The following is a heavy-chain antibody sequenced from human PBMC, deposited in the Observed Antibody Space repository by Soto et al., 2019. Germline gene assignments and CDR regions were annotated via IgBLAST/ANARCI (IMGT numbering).Heavy chain of an antibody. CDR1: GFTFSSYV. V-gene: IGHV3-23*01. CDR2: ISGSGGST. D-gene: IGHD2-2*02. CDR3: AKRYSPDLEPFDI. Sequence: PGGPLRLSCEASGFTFSSYVMSWVRQAPGKGLEWVSDISGSGGSTYYADSVKGRFTISRDNSKNTLYLQMNSLRAEDTAVYYCAKRYSPDLEPFDIWGQGTMVT. J-gene: IGHJ3*02.